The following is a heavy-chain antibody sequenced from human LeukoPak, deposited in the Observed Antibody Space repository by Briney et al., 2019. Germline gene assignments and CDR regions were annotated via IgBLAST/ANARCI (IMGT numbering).Heavy chain of an antibody. J-gene: IGHJ4*02. V-gene: IGHV3-30-3*01. CDR1: GFTFSSYA. D-gene: IGHD1-26*01. Sequence: GWSLRLSCAASGFTFSSYAMHWVRQAPGKGLEWVAVISYDGSNKYYADSVKGRFTISRDNSKNTLYLQMNSLRAEDTAVYYCARDQWELPLDYWGQGTLVTVSS. CDR3: ARDQWELPLDY. CDR2: ISYDGSNK.